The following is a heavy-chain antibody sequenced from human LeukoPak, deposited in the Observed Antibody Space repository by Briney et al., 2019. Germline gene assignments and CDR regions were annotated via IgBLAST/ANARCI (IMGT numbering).Heavy chain of an antibody. Sequence: PSQTLSLTCTVSGGSISSGDYYWSWIRQPPGKGLEWIGYIYYSGSTYYNPSLKSRVTISVDTSKNQFSLKLSSVTAADTAVYFCAGEYTSGNNFDYWGQGTLVTVSS. CDR2: IYYSGST. CDR3: AGEYTSGNNFDY. J-gene: IGHJ4*02. V-gene: IGHV4-30-4*01. D-gene: IGHD6-19*01. CDR1: GGSISSGDYY.